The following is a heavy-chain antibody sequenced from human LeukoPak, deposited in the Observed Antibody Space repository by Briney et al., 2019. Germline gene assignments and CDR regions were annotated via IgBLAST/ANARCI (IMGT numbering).Heavy chain of an antibody. CDR3: ARDLYGGTSATFDY. CDR2: MNPKTDNT. J-gene: IGHJ4*02. CDR1: GYSFTDYD. D-gene: IGHD4-23*01. Sequence: ASVKVSCKTSGYSFTDYDIHWVRQATGQGLEWMGWMNPKTDNTEYAQKFQGRVTMTSDTSISSAYMELSRLRSDDRAVYYCARDLYGGTSATFDYWGQGTLVTVSS. V-gene: IGHV1-2*02.